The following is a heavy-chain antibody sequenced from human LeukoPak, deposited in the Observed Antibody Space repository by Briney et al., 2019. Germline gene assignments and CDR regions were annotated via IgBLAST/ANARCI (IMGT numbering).Heavy chain of an antibody. D-gene: IGHD1-26*01. Sequence: GGSLRLSCAASGFTFSSYGMHWVRQAPGKGLEWVAFIRYDGSNKYYADSVKGRFTISRDNSKNTLHLQMNSLRGEDTAVYYCARDLTVGGTAILGYWGQGTLVTVSS. J-gene: IGHJ4*02. V-gene: IGHV3-30*02. CDR2: IRYDGSNK. CDR1: GFTFSSYG. CDR3: ARDLTVGGTAILGY.